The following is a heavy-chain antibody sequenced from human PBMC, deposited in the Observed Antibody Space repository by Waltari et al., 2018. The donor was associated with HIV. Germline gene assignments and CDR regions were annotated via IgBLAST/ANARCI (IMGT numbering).Heavy chain of an antibody. V-gene: IGHV1-2*02. Sequence: QVQLVQSGAEVKKPGASVQVSCKASGYSFTAHYLHWVRQAPGQALEWIGWIHPSTGGTLDAQTFQGRVTMTRDTSINTASVELKSLTSDDTAVYYCARGGARYYHAFHIWGQGTVVTVSS. CDR3: ARGGARYYHAFHI. CDR1: GYSFTAHY. J-gene: IGHJ3*02. CDR2: IHPSTGGT. D-gene: IGHD3-10*01.